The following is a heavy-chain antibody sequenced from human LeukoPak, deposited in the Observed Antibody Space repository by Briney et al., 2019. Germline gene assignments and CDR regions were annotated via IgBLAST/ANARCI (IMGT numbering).Heavy chain of an antibody. CDR2: IYTSGST. CDR3: ARDRDPEPNSFLGWYFDL. V-gene: IGHV4-4*07. D-gene: IGHD4-23*01. CDR1: GGSISSYY. Sequence: SETLSLTCTVSGGSISSYYWSWIRQPAGKGLEWIGRIYTSGSTNYNPSLKSRVTMSVDTSKNQFSLKLSSVTAADTAVYYCARDRDPEPNSFLGWYFDLWGRGTLVTVSS. J-gene: IGHJ2*01.